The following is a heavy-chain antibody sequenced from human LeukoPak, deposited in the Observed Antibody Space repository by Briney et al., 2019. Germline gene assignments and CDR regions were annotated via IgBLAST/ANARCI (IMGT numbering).Heavy chain of an antibody. J-gene: IGHJ6*02. CDR2: ISYDGSHK. CDR3: AKDLSLLGDYYYYGMDV. CDR1: GFTLSSHA. Sequence: GRSLRLSCTASGFTLSSHAMHWVRQAPGKGLEWVAVISYDGSHKYYADSVKGRFTISRDNSKNTLYLQMNSLRAEDTAVYYCAKDLSLLGDYYYYGMDVWGQGTTVTVSS. V-gene: IGHV3-30*04. D-gene: IGHD2/OR15-2a*01.